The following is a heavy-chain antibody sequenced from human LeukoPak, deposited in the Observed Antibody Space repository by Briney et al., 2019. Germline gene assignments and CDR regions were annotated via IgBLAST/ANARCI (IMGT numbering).Heavy chain of an antibody. CDR3: ATALDYSRSRYMDV. D-gene: IGHD6-6*01. Sequence: EASVKVSCKASGYTFTGYYMHWVRQAPGQGLEWMGWINPNSGGTNYAQKFQGRVTMTEDTSTDTAYMELSSLRSEDTAVYYCATALDYSRSRYMDVWGKGTTVTVSS. J-gene: IGHJ6*03. CDR2: INPNSGGT. CDR1: GYTFTGYY. V-gene: IGHV1-2*02.